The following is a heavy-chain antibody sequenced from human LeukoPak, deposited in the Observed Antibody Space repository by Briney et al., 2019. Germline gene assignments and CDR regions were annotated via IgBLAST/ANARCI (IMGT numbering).Heavy chain of an antibody. D-gene: IGHD3-3*01. J-gene: IGHJ6*03. CDR3: AKTSLSDASGHYYYMDV. V-gene: IGHV3-11*04. CDR1: GFTFSDYY. CDR2: ISESGTTI. Sequence: GGSLRLSCEASGFTFSDYYMSWIRQAPGKGLEWVSYISESGTTIYYADSVKGRFTISRGNSQNTVSLQVNNLRTEDTAFYYCAKTSLSDASGHYYYMDVWGKGTTVTVSS.